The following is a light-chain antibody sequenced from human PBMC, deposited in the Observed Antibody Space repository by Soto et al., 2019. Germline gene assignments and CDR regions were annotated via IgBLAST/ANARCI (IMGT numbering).Light chain of an antibody. V-gene: IGKV3-20*01. Sequence: EVVLTQSPGTLSLSPGERATLSCWASQSVSRSYLAWYQQKPGQAPRLLIYIASSRATGIPDRFSGSESGTDFTLTISRLEPEDFAMYYCQQYGSSPYTFGQGPKLEIK. CDR2: IAS. J-gene: IGKJ2*01. CDR1: QSVSRSY. CDR3: QQYGSSPYT.